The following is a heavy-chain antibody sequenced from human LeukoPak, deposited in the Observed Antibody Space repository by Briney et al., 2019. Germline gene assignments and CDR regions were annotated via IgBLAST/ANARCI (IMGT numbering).Heavy chain of an antibody. Sequence: SETLSLTCTVSGGSISSGGYYWSWIRQHPGKGLEWIGYIYYSGSTYYSPSLKSRVTISVDTSKNQFSLKLSSVTAADTAVYYCASIAARPFYYGMDVWGQGTTVTVSS. CDR2: IYYSGST. J-gene: IGHJ6*02. CDR3: ASIAARPFYYGMDV. CDR1: GGSISSGGYY. V-gene: IGHV4-31*03. D-gene: IGHD6-6*01.